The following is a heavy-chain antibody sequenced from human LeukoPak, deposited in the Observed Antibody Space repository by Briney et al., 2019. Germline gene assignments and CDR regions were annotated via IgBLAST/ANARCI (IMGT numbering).Heavy chain of an antibody. Sequence: GGSLRLSCAASGFTFSNAWMSWVRQAPGKGLEWVSYISSSSTIYYADSVKGRFTISRENAKNSLYLQMNSLRAEDTAVYYCARDLKASIAAPVAYWGQGTLVTVYS. CDR3: ARDLKASIAAPVAY. V-gene: IGHV3-69-1*01. D-gene: IGHD6-6*01. CDR1: GFTFSNAW. J-gene: IGHJ4*02. CDR2: ISSSSTI.